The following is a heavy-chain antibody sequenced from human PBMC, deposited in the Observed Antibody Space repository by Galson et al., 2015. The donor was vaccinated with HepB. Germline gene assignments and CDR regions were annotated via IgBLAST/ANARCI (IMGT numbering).Heavy chain of an antibody. Sequence: SLRLSCAASGFTFSRNAMSWVRQAPGKGLEWVSAISGSGGSTYYADSVKGRFTISRDNSKNTLYLQMNSLRAEDTAVYYCAKDKWMTTGFDPWGQGTLVTVSS. CDR1: GFTFSRNA. V-gene: IGHV3-23*01. D-gene: IGHD4-17*01. CDR3: AKDKWMTTGFDP. CDR2: ISGSGGST. J-gene: IGHJ5*02.